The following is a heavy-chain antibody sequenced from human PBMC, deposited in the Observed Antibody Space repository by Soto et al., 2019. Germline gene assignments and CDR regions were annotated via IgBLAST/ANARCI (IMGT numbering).Heavy chain of an antibody. Sequence: PGGSLRLSCAASGFTFSSYEMHWVRQAPGKGLEWVAVIALDGSVSYYTDSVKGRFTVSRDNSKSILYLQMNSLRAEDTAVYYCAKEFRHDNWFFEHWGQGTQVTVSS. CDR3: AKEFRHDNWFFEH. D-gene: IGHD3-22*01. V-gene: IGHV3-30*18. CDR2: IALDGSVS. CDR1: GFTFSSYE. J-gene: IGHJ4*02.